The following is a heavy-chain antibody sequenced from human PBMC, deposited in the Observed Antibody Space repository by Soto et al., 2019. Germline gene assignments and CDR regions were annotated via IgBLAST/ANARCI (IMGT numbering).Heavy chain of an antibody. J-gene: IGHJ4*02. CDR2: ISSSGYST. D-gene: IGHD2-21*02. V-gene: IGHV3-23*01. CDR3: AKGSVVVAAKFDS. Sequence: QTGGSLRLSCAASGFTFNNYAMSWVRQAPGKGLEWVSAISSSGYSTYYADSVKGRFTISRDNSKNTVYLQMNNLRAEDTAVYYCAKGSVVVAAKFDSWGQGTLVTVYS. CDR1: GFTFNNYA.